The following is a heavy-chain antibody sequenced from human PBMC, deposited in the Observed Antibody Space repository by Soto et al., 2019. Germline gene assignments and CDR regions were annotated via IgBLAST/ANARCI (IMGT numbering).Heavy chain of an antibody. Sequence: GGSLRLSCAASGFTVSSNYMSWVRQAPGKGLEWVSVIYSGGSTYYADSVKGRFTISRDNSKNTLYLQMNSLRAEDTAVYYCARGHWYSGYEDYLGQGTLVTVSS. CDR3: ARGHWYSGYEDY. J-gene: IGHJ4*02. D-gene: IGHD5-12*01. CDR2: IYSGGST. V-gene: IGHV3-66*01. CDR1: GFTVSSNY.